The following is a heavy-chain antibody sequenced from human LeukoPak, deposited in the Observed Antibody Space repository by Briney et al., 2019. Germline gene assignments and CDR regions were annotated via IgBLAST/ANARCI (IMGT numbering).Heavy chain of an antibody. D-gene: IGHD2-15*01. CDR1: GYSISSGYY. CDR3: ARAGGAGY. Sequence: SETLSLTCTVSGYSISSGYYWSWIRQPPGKGLEWIGEINHSGSTNYNPSLKSRVTISVDTSKNQFSLKLSSVTAADTAVYYCARAGGAGYWGQGTLVTVSS. J-gene: IGHJ4*02. V-gene: IGHV4-38-2*02. CDR2: INHSGST.